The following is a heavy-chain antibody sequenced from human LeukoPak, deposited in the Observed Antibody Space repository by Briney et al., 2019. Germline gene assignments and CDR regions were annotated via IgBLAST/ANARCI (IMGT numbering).Heavy chain of an antibody. J-gene: IGHJ6*04. CDR2: ISTSGSST. Sequence: QPGGSLRLSCAASGLSFSGYDMNWVRQAPGKGLEWVAYISTSGSSTSYTDSVKGRFTISRDNAKNSLYLQMNSLRAEDTAVYYCAELGITMIGGVWGKGTTVTISS. D-gene: IGHD3-10*02. CDR1: GLSFSGYD. V-gene: IGHV3-48*03. CDR3: AELGITMIGGV.